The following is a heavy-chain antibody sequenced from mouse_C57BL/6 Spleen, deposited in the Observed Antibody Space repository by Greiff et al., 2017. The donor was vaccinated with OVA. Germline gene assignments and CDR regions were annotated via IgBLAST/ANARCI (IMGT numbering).Heavy chain of an antibody. J-gene: IGHJ2*01. CDR3: ARRYFDY. CDR2: IDPSDSYT. V-gene: IGHV1-69*01. CDR1: GYTFTSYW. Sequence: VQLQQSGAELVMPGASVKLSCKASGYTFTSYWMHWVKQRPGHGLEWIGEIDPSDSYTNYNQKFKGKSTLTVDKSSSTAYMQLSSLTSVDSAVYYCARRYFDYWGQGTTLTVSS.